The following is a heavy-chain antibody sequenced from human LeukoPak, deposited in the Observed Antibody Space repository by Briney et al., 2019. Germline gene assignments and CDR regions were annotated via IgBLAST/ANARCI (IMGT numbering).Heavy chain of an antibody. J-gene: IGHJ4*02. V-gene: IGHV1-2*02. CDR2: INPNSGGT. CDR3: ARAPTLPGIAVAGTGAQFDY. CDR1: GYTFTGYY. D-gene: IGHD6-19*01. Sequence: GASVKVSCKASGYTFTGYYMHWVRQAPGQGLEWMGWINPNSGGTNYAQKFQGRVTMTRDTSISTAYMELSRLRSDDTAVYYRARAPTLPGIAVAGTGAQFDYWGQGTLVTVSS.